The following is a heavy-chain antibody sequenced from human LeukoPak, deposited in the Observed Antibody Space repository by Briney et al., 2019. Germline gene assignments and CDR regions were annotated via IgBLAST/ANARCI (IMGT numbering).Heavy chain of an antibody. CDR2: ISSSSSTI. V-gene: IGHV3-48*01. D-gene: IGHD3-3*01. CDR1: GFTFSSYS. J-gene: IGHJ6*03. Sequence: PGGSLRLSCAASGFTFSSYSMNWVRQAPGKGLEWVSYISSSSSTIYYADSVKGRFTISRDNAKNSLYLQMNSLRAEDTAVYYCARDYRVMDDFWRGYYYYYMDVWGKGTTVTVSS. CDR3: ARDYRVMDDFWRGYYYYYMDV.